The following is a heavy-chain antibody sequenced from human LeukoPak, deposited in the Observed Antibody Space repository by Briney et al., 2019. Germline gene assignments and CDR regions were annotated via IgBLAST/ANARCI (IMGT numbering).Heavy chain of an antibody. CDR2: IWYDGSNK. CDR3: ARESEGFDY. Sequence: PGGSLRLSCAASGFTFSSYGMHWVRQAPGKGLEWVAVIWYDGSNKYYADSVKGRFTISRDNAKNSLYLQMNSLRAEDTAVYYCARESEGFDYWGQGTLVTVSS. J-gene: IGHJ4*02. CDR1: GFTFSSYG. V-gene: IGHV3-33*01.